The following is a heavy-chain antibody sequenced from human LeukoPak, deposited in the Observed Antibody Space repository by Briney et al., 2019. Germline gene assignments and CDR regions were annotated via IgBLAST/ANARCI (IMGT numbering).Heavy chain of an antibody. CDR1: GFTFSSYS. CDR2: ISSSSSYI. J-gene: IGHJ6*02. D-gene: IGHD2-2*01. CDR3: ARVVKDTVVVPAAAYYYYGMDV. Sequence: GGSLRLSCAASGFTFSSYSMNWVRQAPGKGLEWVSSISSSSSYIYYADSVKGRFTISRDNAKNSLYLQMNSLRAEDTAVYYCARVVKDTVVVPAAAYYYYGMDVWGQGTTVTVSS. V-gene: IGHV3-21*01.